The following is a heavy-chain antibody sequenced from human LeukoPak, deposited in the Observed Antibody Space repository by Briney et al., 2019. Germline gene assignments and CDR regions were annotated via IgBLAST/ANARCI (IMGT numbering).Heavy chain of an antibody. CDR2: IYYSGST. Sequence: SETLSLTCTVSGGSISSYYWSWVRQPPGKGLEWIGYIYYSGSTNYNPSLKSRVTMSVDTSKNQFSLKLSSVTAADTAVYYCAKTITIFGVAPFNWFDPWGQGTLVTVSS. D-gene: IGHD3-3*01. CDR3: AKTITIFGVAPFNWFDP. J-gene: IGHJ5*02. V-gene: IGHV4-59*01. CDR1: GGSISSYY.